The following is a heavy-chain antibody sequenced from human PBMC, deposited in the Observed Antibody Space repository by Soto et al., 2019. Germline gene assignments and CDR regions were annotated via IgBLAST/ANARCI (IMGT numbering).Heavy chain of an antibody. CDR1: GFTFSSYG. Sequence: GGSLRLSCAASGFTFSSYGMHWVRQAPGKGLEWVAVIWYDGSNKYYADSVKGRFTISRDNSKNTLYLQMNSLRAEDTAAYYCARVPNDYGDNYFDYWGQGTLVTVSS. CDR3: ARVPNDYGDNYFDY. CDR2: IWYDGSNK. V-gene: IGHV3-33*01. D-gene: IGHD4-17*01. J-gene: IGHJ4*02.